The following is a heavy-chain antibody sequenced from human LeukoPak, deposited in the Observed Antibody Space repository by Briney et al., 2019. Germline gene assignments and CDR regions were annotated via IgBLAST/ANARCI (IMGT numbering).Heavy chain of an antibody. V-gene: IGHV7-4-1*02. CDR3: ARERHIAAAGTYYYYYYMDV. Sequence: ASVKVSCKASGYTFTGYYMHWVRQAPGQGLEWMGWINTNTGNPTYAQGFTGRFVFSLDTSVSTAYLQISSLKAEDTAVYYCARERHIAAAGTYYYYYYMDVWGKGTTVTVSS. D-gene: IGHD6-13*01. CDR1: GYTFTGYY. CDR2: INTNTGNP. J-gene: IGHJ6*03.